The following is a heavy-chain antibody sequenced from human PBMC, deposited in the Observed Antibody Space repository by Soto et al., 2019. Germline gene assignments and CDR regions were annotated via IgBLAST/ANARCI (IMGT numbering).Heavy chain of an antibody. V-gene: IGHV1-69*01. D-gene: IGHD2-15*01. CDR3: ARERSTVVTYYYYYYGMDV. CDR1: GGTFSSYA. Sequence: QVQLVQSGAEVKKPGSSVKVSCKASGGTFSSYAISWVRQAPGQGLEWMGGIIPIFGTANHAQKFQGRVTITADESTSTAYMELSSLRSEDTAVYYCARERSTVVTYYYYYYGMDVWGQGTTVTVSS. CDR2: IIPIFGTA. J-gene: IGHJ6*02.